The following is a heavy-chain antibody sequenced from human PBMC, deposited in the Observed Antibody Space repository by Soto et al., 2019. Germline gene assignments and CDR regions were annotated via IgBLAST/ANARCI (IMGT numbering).Heavy chain of an antibody. D-gene: IGHD3-22*01. Sequence: GGSLRLSCAASGFTFSNAWMNWVRQAPGKGLEWVGRIKSKTDGGTTDYAAPVKGRFTISRDDSKNTLYLQMNSLKTEDTAVYYCTKDTKIVVNYFDYWGQGTLVTVSP. J-gene: IGHJ4*02. V-gene: IGHV3-15*07. CDR2: IKSKTDGGTT. CDR3: TKDTKIVVNYFDY. CDR1: GFTFSNAW.